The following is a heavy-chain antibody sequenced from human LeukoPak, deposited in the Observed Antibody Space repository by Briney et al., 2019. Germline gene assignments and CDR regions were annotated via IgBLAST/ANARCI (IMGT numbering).Heavy chain of an antibody. CDR1: GFTVSSNY. CDR3: SRDVPLDC. CDR2: IYSGGDT. J-gene: IGHJ4*02. Sequence: GGSLRLSCAASGFTVSSNYMNWVRQAPGKGLEWVSIIYSGGDTYYADSVRGRFTISRDNSKNTLYLQMNSLRVEDTAVYYSSRDVPLDCWGQGTLVTVSS. V-gene: IGHV3-66*01. D-gene: IGHD2-2*01.